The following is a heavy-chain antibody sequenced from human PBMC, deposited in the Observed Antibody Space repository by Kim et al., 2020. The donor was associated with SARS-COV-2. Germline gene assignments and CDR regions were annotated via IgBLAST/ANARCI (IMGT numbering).Heavy chain of an antibody. CDR1: GGSITSINR. CDR3: ARAFSVAVAGTYYYVMDV. J-gene: IGHJ6*02. V-gene: IGHV4-4*02. D-gene: IGHD6-19*01. CDR2: IFPNGDP. Sequence: SETLSLTCAVSGGSITSINRWNWVRQPPGKGLEWIGEIFPNGDPNSNPSLKRRAPMSVDKSKNEFPLSLDSVTAADTAVYFCARAFSVAVAGTYYYVMDVWGPGTTVTVSS.